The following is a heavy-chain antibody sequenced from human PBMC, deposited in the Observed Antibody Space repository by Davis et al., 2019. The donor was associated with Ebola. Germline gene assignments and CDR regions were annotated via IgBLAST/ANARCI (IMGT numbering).Heavy chain of an antibody. J-gene: IGHJ5*02. CDR2: INHSGST. D-gene: IGHD5-18*01. V-gene: IGHV4-34*01. CDR3: ARTHTAMVTTNWFDP. CDR1: GGSFSGYY. Sequence: MPSETLSLTCAVYGGSFSGYYWSWIRQPPGKGLEWIGEINHSGSTNYNPPLKSRVTISVDTSKNQFSLKLSAVTAADTAVYYCARTHTAMVTTNWFDPWGQGTLVTVSS.